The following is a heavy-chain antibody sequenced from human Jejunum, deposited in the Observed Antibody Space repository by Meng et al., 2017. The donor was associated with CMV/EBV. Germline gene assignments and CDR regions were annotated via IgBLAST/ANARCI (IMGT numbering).Heavy chain of an antibody. V-gene: IGHV6-1*01. CDR1: GDSVSSNSVA. D-gene: IGHD2-15*01. CDR3: ARDLSLRFDY. Sequence: ISGDSVSSNSVAWNWIRQSPSRGLEWLGRTYYRSKWFRDYGVSVKSRITINPDTSKNQFFLHLNSVTPEDTAVYYCARDLSLRFDYWGQGALVTVSS. J-gene: IGHJ4*02. CDR2: TYYRSKWFR.